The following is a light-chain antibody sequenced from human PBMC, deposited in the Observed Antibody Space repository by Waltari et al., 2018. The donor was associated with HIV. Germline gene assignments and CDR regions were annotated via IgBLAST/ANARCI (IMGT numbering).Light chain of an antibody. V-gene: IGLV1-47*01. CDR3: AAWDDSPYV. Sequence: QSVLTQSPPASGTPGPRATISCSRRTSIIGSNYVYWYQQLPGTTPNLLTSRTTQRPSTVPDRFSGSKSGTSASLAINGLRSEDEADYYCAAWDDSPYVFGTGTKVTVL. J-gene: IGLJ1*01. CDR1: TSIIGSNY. CDR2: RTT.